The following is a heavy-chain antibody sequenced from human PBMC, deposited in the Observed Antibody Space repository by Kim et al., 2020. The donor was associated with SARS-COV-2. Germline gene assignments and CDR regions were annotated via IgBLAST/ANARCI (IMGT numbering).Heavy chain of an antibody. CDR1: GFTFSSYS. Sequence: GSLRLSCAASGFTFSSYSMNWVRQAPGKGLEWVSSISSSSSYIYYADSVKGRFTISRDNAKNSLYLQMNSLRAEDTAVYYCARAGPIGYCSSTSCPGWFDPWGQGTLVTISS. CDR3: ARAGPIGYCSSTSCPGWFDP. CDR2: ISSSSSYI. D-gene: IGHD2-2*01. V-gene: IGHV3-21*01. J-gene: IGHJ5*02.